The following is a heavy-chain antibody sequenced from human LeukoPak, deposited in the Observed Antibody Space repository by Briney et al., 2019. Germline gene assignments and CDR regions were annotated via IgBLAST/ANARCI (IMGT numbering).Heavy chain of an antibody. CDR1: GFTFDDYT. Sequence: GGSLRLSCAASGFTFDDYTMHWVRQAPGKGLEWVSLISWNGGSTYYADSVKGRFTISRDNSKSSLYLQMNSLRGEDTAVYYCARGGTYDIWGQGTRVTVSS. CDR2: ISWNGGST. CDR3: ARGGTYDI. V-gene: IGHV3-43*01. J-gene: IGHJ3*02.